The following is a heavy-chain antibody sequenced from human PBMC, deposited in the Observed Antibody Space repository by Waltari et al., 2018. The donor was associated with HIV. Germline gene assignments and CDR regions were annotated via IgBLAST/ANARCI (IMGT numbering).Heavy chain of an antibody. D-gene: IGHD2-2*01. CDR1: GYTFTSYA. CDR2: INTNTGIP. Sequence: QAQLVQSGSQLKKPGASVKVSFKASGYTFTSYAVNLVQTAPGQGLEYMGWINTNTGIPTYAQAFTGRFVFSLDTSVSTAFLQISSLKAEDTAVYYCARVPPRVPAALTDYWGQGTLVTVSS. V-gene: IGHV7-4-1*02. CDR3: ARVPPRVPAALTDY. J-gene: IGHJ4*02.